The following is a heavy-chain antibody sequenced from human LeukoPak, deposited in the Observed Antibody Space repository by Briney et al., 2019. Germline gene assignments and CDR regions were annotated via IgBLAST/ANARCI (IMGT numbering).Heavy chain of an antibody. Sequence: GESLKISCEGSGYSFTNSWIGLVRQMPGKGLEWMGTIDPTDSYTNYSPSFQGHVTISADKSISAAYLQWSSLKASDTAMYYCARQYVDHGRGYDRFDPWGQGTLVTVSS. V-gene: IGHV5-10-1*01. CDR2: IDPTDSYT. CDR3: ARQYVDHGRGYDRFDP. D-gene: IGHD5-12*01. J-gene: IGHJ5*02. CDR1: GYSFTNSW.